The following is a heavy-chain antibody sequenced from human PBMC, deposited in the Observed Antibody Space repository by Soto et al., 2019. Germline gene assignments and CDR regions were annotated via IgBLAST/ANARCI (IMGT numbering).Heavy chain of an antibody. D-gene: IGHD6-19*01. Sequence: EVQLVESGGGLVQPGRSLRLSCAASGFTFDDYAMHWVRQAPGKGLEWVSGISWNSGSIGYADSVKGRFTISRDNAKNSLYLQMNSLRADDTALYYCAHTYSSGWYASGYFDYWGQGTLVTVSS. V-gene: IGHV3-9*01. CDR3: AHTYSSGWYASGYFDY. CDR2: ISWNSGSI. CDR1: GFTFDDYA. J-gene: IGHJ4*02.